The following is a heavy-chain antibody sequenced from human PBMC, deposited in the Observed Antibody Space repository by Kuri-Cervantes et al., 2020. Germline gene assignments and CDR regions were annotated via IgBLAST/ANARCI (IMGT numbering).Heavy chain of an antibody. D-gene: IGHD2-15*01. V-gene: IGHV4-34*01. CDR3: ARGRVVVGGSDYYYCMDV. CDR1: GGSFSGYY. CDR2: INHSGST. Sequence: GSLRLSCAVYGGSFSGYYWSWIRQPPGKGLEWIGEINHSGSTNYNPSLKSRMSISRDTSMSQVLLNLNSVTAADTAVYFCARGRVVVGGSDYYYCMDVWGKGTAVTVSS. J-gene: IGHJ6*03.